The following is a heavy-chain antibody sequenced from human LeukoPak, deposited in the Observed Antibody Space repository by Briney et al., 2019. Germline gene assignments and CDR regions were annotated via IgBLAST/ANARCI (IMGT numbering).Heavy chain of an antibody. Sequence: SGGSLRLSCTASGFTFGDCAMNWVRQAPGKGLEWVGFIRTRSYRGTTEYAASVKGRFTISRDDSKSIAYLQMNSLKTEDTAIYYCTRDRSCSSTSCSSFDSWGQGTLVTVSS. CDR2: IRTRSYRGTT. CDR1: GFTFGDCA. D-gene: IGHD2-2*01. CDR3: TRDRSCSSTSCSSFDS. V-gene: IGHV3-49*04. J-gene: IGHJ4*02.